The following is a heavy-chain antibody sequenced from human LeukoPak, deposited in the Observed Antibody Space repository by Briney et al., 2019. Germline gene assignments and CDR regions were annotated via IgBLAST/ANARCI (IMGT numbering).Heavy chain of an antibody. CDR2: ISGGTKYI. D-gene: IGHD1-26*01. CDR1: GFTFSAFV. J-gene: IGHJ4*02. Sequence: GGSLRLSCAASGFTFSAFVINWVRQAPGKGLEWVSSISGGTKYIYYADSVRGRFTISRDNVKNSLYLQMSSLGAEDTAIYYCARGSGLYSGPGGVYYFDYWGQGTLVTVSS. CDR3: ARGSGLYSGPGGVYYFDY. V-gene: IGHV3-21*01.